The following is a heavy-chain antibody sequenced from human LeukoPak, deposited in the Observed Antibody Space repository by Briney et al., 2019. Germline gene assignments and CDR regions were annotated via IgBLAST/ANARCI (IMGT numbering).Heavy chain of an antibody. J-gene: IGHJ3*02. V-gene: IGHV3-21*01. Sequence: GGSLRLSCAASGFTFSSYAMSWVRQAPGKGLEWVSSISSSSSYMYYADSVKGRFTISRDNAKNSLFLQMNSLKAEDTAVYYCARDMWRVPAFDIWGLGTMVTVSS. CDR1: GFTFSSYA. CDR3: ARDMWRVPAFDI. D-gene: IGHD2-21*01. CDR2: ISSSSSYM.